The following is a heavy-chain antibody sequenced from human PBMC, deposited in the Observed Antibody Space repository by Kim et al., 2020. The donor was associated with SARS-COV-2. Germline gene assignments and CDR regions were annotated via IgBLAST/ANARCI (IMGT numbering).Heavy chain of an antibody. V-gene: IGHV3-30*18. Sequence: GGSLRLSCAASGFTFSNYGMHWVRQAPGKGLEWVAVILDDGSNKYYADSVKGRFTISRDNSKNTLYLQMNSLRAEDTAVYFCAKELLRVEWATMPEVDYWGQGTLVTVSS. J-gene: IGHJ4*02. CDR1: GFTFSNYG. CDR2: ILDDGSNK. CDR3: AKELLRVEWATMPEVDY. D-gene: IGHD1-26*01.